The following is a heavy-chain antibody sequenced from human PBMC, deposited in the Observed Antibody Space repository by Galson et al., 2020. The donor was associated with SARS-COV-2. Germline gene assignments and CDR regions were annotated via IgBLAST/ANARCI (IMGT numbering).Heavy chain of an antibody. J-gene: IGHJ6*02. Sequence: SVKVSCKASGGTFSSYAISWVRQAPGQGLEWMGGIIPIFGTANYAQKFQGRVTITADESTSTAYMELSSLRSEDTAVYYCARSGDRRGRYYYYGMDVWGQGTTVTVSS. CDR1: GGTFSSYA. CDR3: ARSGDRRGRYYYYGMDV. CDR2: IIPIFGTA. D-gene: IGHD7-27*01. V-gene: IGHV1-69*13.